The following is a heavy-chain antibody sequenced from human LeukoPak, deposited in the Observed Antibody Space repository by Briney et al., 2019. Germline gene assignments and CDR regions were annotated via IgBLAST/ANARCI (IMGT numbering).Heavy chain of an antibody. CDR1: GYSFTTYW. J-gene: IGHJ4*02. CDR2: IYPGDSDI. CDR3: ARRAYSGYEFDY. V-gene: IGHV5-51*01. D-gene: IGHD5-12*01. Sequence: GESLKISCKGSGYSFTTYWIAWVRQMPGKCPEWMGLIYPGDSDIRYSPSFQGQVTISVDKSISTAYLQWSSLKASDTAMYYCARRAYSGYEFDYWGQGTLVTVSS.